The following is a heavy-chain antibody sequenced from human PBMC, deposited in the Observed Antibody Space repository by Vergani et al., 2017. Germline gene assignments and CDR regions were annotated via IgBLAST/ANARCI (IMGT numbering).Heavy chain of an antibody. J-gene: IGHJ4*01. V-gene: IGHV4-38-2*02. Sequence: QVQLQESGPGLLKTSETLSLTCNVSGVSITRGNYWGGVRQSPGTGLEWIASVFHLGTVYYNPSLRSRGRISIDAYNVLSLRLQSVTAADTAVYFCVRDLYSRGPFDVWGQGSLVTVSS. D-gene: IGHD3-22*01. CDR1: GVSITRGNY. CDR3: VRDLYSRGPFDV. CDR2: VFHLGTV.